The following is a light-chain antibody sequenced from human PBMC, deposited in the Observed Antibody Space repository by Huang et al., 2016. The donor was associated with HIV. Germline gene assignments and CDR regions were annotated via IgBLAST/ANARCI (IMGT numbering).Light chain of an antibody. CDR3: QQYYFSPRT. Sequence: DVVLSQSPDYLPVSLGARATVNCRSSQSIFYNSNGQNYLAWYQQKAGQPPKLLVYWASTRAPGVPDRFSGTGSGTDFTLTINNLQAEDAAVYYCQQYYFSPRTFGQGTKVEIK. V-gene: IGKV4-1*01. CDR1: QSIFYNSNGQNY. J-gene: IGKJ1*01. CDR2: WAS.